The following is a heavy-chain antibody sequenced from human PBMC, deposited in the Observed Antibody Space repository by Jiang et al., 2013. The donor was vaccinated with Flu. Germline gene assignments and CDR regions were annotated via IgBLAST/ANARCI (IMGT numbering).Heavy chain of an antibody. D-gene: IGHD3-10*01. CDR1: GYSFTTYN. J-gene: IGHJ3*02. Sequence: SGAEVKKPGASVKVSCKASGYSFTTYNMHWVRQAPGQGLEWMGIINPSDGATRYTRKFQGRVTMTRDTSTSTVYMELSSLRSEDTAVYYCAVTMVRGGFYSFDIWGQGTMVTVSS. V-gene: IGHV1-46*03. CDR3: AVTMVRGGFYSFDI. CDR2: INPSDGAT.